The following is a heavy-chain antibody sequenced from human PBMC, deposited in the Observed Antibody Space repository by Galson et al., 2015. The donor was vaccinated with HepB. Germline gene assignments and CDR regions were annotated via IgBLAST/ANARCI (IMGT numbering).Heavy chain of an antibody. Sequence: SVKVSCKASGYTFTDYYMHWVRQAPGQGLECMGRINPNSGDTHYSQKFQGRVTMTRDTSINTAYLEVTTLTSDDTGVYYCAREATTASFFQYWGQGTLVTVVS. CDR1: GYTFTDYY. CDR2: INPNSGDT. J-gene: IGHJ4*02. CDR3: AREATTASFFQY. D-gene: IGHD5-18*01. V-gene: IGHV1-2*05.